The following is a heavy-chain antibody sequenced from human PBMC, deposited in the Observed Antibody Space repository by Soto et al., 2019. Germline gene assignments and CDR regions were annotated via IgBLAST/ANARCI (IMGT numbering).Heavy chain of an antibody. CDR2: IYYSGST. D-gene: IGHD4-17*01. V-gene: IGHV4-39*01. CDR1: GGSISSRSYY. Sequence: SETLSLTCTVSGGSISSRSYYWVRIRQPPGRGREWSGSIYYSGSTYYNPSLKSRVTISVDTSKSQFFLKLSSVTAADTAVYYCAGLPIGRTTVSYFDYWGQGTLVTVSS. J-gene: IGHJ4*02. CDR3: AGLPIGRTTVSYFDY.